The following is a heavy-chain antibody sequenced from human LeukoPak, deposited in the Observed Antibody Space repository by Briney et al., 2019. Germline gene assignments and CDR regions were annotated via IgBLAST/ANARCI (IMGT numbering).Heavy chain of an antibody. CDR2: IYYSGST. Sequence: SETRWLTRTVSGGSNSPFYPSGIGQPPGKGLEWIGYIYYSGSTNYNPSLKSRVTISVDTSKNQFSLKLSSVTAADTAVYYCARGSPTYGYYGLVYWGDRGLVTVSS. CDR1: GGSNSPFY. J-gene: IGHJ4*01. CDR3: ARGSPTYGYYGLVY. V-gene: IGHV4-59*01. D-gene: IGHD1-26*01.